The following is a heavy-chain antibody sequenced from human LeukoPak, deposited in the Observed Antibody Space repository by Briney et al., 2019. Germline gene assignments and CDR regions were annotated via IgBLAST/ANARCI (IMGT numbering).Heavy chain of an antibody. J-gene: IGHJ4*02. CDR1: GYTFTGYY. Sequence: GASVKVSCKASGYTFTGYYMHWVRQAPGQGLEWMGWINPNSGGTNYAQKFQGRVTMTRNTSISTAYMELSSLRSEDTAVYYCARGHRSVLWFGESYYFDHWGQGTLVTVSS. D-gene: IGHD3-10*01. CDR3: ARGHRSVLWFGESYYFDH. V-gene: IGHV1-2*02. CDR2: INPNSGGT.